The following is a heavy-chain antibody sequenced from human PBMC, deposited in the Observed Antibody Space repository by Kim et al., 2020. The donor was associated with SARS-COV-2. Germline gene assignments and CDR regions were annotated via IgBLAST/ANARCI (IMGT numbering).Heavy chain of an antibody. CDR2: ISPNNGNT. CDR1: GYTFTSYT. J-gene: IGHJ4*02. V-gene: IGHV1-18*01. Sequence: ASVKVSCKASGYTFTSYTITWVRQAPGQGLEWMGWISPNNGNTKYAQTLQGRVTMTTDTSTSTAYMELRSLRSDDTAVYFCARERIDYWGQGTLVTASS. CDR3: ARERIDY.